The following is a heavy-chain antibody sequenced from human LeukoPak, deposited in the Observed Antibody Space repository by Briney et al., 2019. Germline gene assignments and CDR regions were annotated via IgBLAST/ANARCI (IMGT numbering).Heavy chain of an antibody. D-gene: IGHD6-19*01. Sequence: GGSLRLSCAASGFTFSSDWMSWVRQAPGKGLEWVANIKQDGSEKYYVDSVKGRFTISRDNAKNSLYLQMNSLRAEDTAVYYCASLGSGWAHAFDIWGQGTMVTVSS. CDR1: GFTFSSDW. CDR3: ASLGSGWAHAFDI. V-gene: IGHV3-7*01. CDR2: IKQDGSEK. J-gene: IGHJ3*02.